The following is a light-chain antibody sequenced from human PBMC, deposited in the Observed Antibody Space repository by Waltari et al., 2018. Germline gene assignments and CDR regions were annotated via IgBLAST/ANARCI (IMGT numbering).Light chain of an antibody. J-gene: IGLJ2*01. CDR2: DNK. Sequence: QSVLTQPPSVSAAPGQKVTLSCSGSTSNIGTYYVSWYHQVPGEAPKLLLFDNKKRPSGSPDRFSASKSGTSATLGITGLQTGDEADDYGATWDNSLRNVVFGGGTKLTVL. CDR1: TSNIGTYY. CDR3: ATWDNSLRNVV. V-gene: IGLV1-51*01.